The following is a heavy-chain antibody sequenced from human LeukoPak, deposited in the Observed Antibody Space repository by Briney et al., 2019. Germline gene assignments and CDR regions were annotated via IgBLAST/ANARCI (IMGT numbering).Heavy chain of an antibody. V-gene: IGHV3-30*04. CDR2: ISFDGSDK. D-gene: IGHD3-10*01. CDR1: GFNFNSYP. Sequence: GGSLRLSCVASGFNFNSYPMHWVRQAPGKGLEWVGLISFDGSDKSYADSVEGRFTISRDNSKNTLYLQMNSLSAEDTAVYYCARVLGFGSPPAYWGQGTQVLVSS. J-gene: IGHJ4*02. CDR3: ARVLGFGSPPAY.